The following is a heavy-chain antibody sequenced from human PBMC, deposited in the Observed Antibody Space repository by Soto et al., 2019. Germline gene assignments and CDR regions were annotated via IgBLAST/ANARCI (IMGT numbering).Heavy chain of an antibody. Sequence: EVQLVESGGGLVKPGGSHRLSCAASGFTFSNAWMNWVRQAPGKGLEWVGRIKSKTDGGTTDYAAPVKSRFTISRDDSKNTLYLQMNSLKTEDTAVYYCTTDLEVPGAFDIWGQGTMVTVSS. CDR3: TTDLEVPGAFDI. CDR2: IKSKTDGGTT. CDR1: GFTFSNAW. J-gene: IGHJ3*02. V-gene: IGHV3-15*07.